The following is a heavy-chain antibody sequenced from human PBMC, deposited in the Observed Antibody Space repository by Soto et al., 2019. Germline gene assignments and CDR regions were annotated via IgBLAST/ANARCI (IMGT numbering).Heavy chain of an antibody. Sequence: QVQLVESGGGVVQPGRTLRLSCAASGCAFSSYGMHWVRQAPGKGLEWVAVIWYDGSNKYYADSVKGRFTISRDNSKNTLYLQMNSLRAEDTAVYYCARDSEYVGAFDIWGQGTMVTVSS. V-gene: IGHV3-33*01. CDR2: IWYDGSNK. J-gene: IGHJ3*02. CDR3: ARDSEYVGAFDI. CDR1: GCAFSSYG. D-gene: IGHD1-26*01.